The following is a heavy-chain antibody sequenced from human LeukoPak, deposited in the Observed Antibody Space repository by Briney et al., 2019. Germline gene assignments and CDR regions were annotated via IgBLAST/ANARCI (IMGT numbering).Heavy chain of an antibody. CDR1: GFTFNTYA. D-gene: IGHD6-19*01. J-gene: IGHJ4*02. Sequence: GGSLRLSYEASGFTFNTYAIYWVRQAPGKGLEWVSGICGSGGCTYYADSVKGRFTISRDNSKNTVYLQMNSLTADDTAVYYCAKTTVGYSSGRYPGWPADCWGQGTLVTVSS. V-gene: IGHV3-23*01. CDR3: AKTTVGYSSGRYPGWPADC. CDR2: ICGSGGCT.